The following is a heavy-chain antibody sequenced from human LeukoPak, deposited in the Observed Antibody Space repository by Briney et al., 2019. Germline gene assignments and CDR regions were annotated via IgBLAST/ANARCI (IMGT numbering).Heavy chain of an antibody. V-gene: IGHV1-2*02. CDR1: GYSFTDQY. D-gene: IGHD7-27*01. CDR2: IHPNSGDT. J-gene: IGHJ4*02. Sequence: SVRLSCKPSGYSFTDQYLHWPPHAPGQGVEWMGLIHPNSGDTNYAQNFRGTVSLTRDTSISTAYMELIRLRSDDAAVYYFARDHIWGPDYWGQGTLVSVSS. CDR3: ARDHIWGPDY.